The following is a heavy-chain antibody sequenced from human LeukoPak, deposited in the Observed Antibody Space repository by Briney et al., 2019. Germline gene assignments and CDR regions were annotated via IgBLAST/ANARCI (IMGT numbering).Heavy chain of an antibody. CDR2: IDHRGST. V-gene: IGHV4-34*04. CDR3: ASSVGSTDY. Sequence: SETLPLTCAVYGESLSKYYWTWIRQSPGKGLEWIGEIDHRGSTNLNPSLKSRATLSVDTSKHQFSLKLTSVTAADAAVYYCASSVGSTDYWGQGTLVTVSS. D-gene: IGHD1-26*01. CDR1: GESLSKYY. J-gene: IGHJ4*02.